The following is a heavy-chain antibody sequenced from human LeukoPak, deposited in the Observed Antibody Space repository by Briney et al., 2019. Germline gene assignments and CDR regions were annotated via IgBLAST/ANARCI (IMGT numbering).Heavy chain of an antibody. CDR1: GGSVSGYY. V-gene: IGHV4-34*01. D-gene: IGHD5-12*01. Sequence: PSETLSLTCAVYGGSVSGYYWSWIRQPPGKGLEWIGEINHSGSTNHNPSLKSRVTISVDTSKNQFSLKLSSVTAADTAMYYCVRGATWPTYSDYWGQGILVTVSS. CDR3: VRGATWPTYSDY. CDR2: INHSGST. J-gene: IGHJ4*02.